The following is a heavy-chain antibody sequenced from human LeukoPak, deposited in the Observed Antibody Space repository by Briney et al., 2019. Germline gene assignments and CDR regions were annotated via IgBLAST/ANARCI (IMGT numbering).Heavy chain of an antibody. Sequence: SLRPSCAASGVTSSSDCMSSGCQAPGERVWWVANIKQDGSVKYYVDSGKGRFTISRDNANTSLYLQMNSLRAEDTAVYHCARDTSGYFSVGDWGQGTLVTVSS. V-gene: IGHV3-7*01. CDR3: ARDTSGYFSVGD. D-gene: IGHD3-22*01. CDR1: GVTSSSDC. CDR2: IKQDGSVK. J-gene: IGHJ4*02.